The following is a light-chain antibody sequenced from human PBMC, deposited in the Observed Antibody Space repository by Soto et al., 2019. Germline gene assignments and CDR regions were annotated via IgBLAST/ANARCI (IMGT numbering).Light chain of an antibody. Sequence: EIVLTQSPATLSFSPGERATLSCRASQSVSSYLAWYQQKPGQAPRLLIYDAFNRATGIPARFSGSGSGTDFTLTISSLEPEDFAVYYCQQRSNWPPWTFGQGTKVDIK. CDR3: QQRSNWPPWT. V-gene: IGKV3-11*01. J-gene: IGKJ1*01. CDR1: QSVSSY. CDR2: DAF.